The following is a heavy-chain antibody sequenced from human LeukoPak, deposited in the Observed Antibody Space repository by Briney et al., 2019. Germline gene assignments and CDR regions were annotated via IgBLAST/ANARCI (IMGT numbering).Heavy chain of an antibody. V-gene: IGHV3-21*01. CDR2: ISSSSSYI. D-gene: IGHD2-2*01. CDR1: GFTFSSYS. J-gene: IGHJ4*02. CDR3: ARGGPYCSSTSCYYLGPIDY. Sequence: GGSLRLSCAASGFTFSSYSMNWVRQAPGKGLEWVSPISSSSSYIYYADSVKGRFTISRDNAKNSLYLQMNSLRAEDTAVYYCARGGPYCSSTSCYYLGPIDYWGQGTLVTVSS.